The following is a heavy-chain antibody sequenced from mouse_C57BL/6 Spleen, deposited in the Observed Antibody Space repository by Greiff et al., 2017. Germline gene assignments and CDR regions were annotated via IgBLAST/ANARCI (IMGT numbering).Heavy chain of an antibody. Sequence: EVQLVESGGGLVKPGGSLKLSCAASGFTFSSYAMSWVRQTPEKRLEWVATISDGGSYTYYPDNVKGRFTISRDNAKNNLYLQMSHLKSEDTAMYYCARGGFNRGGGFAYWGQGTLVTVSA. CDR1: GFTFSSYA. V-gene: IGHV5-4*01. CDR2: ISDGGSYT. CDR3: ARGGFNRGGGFAY. J-gene: IGHJ3*01.